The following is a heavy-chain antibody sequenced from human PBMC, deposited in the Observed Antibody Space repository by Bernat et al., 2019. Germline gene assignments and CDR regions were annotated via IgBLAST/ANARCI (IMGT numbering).Heavy chain of an antibody. Sequence: QVQLVESGGGVVQPGRSLRLSCVASGFTFSNYGMHWVRQAPGKGLEWVAVIWYDGSDKYYADSVKGRFTISRDNSKNTLYLQMNSLRAEDTAVYYCARDLGYNWNDGGGMDVWGQGTTVTVSS. D-gene: IGHD1-1*01. CDR1: GFTFSNYG. V-gene: IGHV3-33*01. J-gene: IGHJ6*02. CDR3: ARDLGYNWNDGGGMDV. CDR2: IWYDGSDK.